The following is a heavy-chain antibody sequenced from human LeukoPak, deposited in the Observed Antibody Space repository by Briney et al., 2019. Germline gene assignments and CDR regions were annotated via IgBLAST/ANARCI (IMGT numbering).Heavy chain of an antibody. Sequence: PGGSLRLSCAASGFTVSSNYMSWVRQAPGKGLEWVSVIYSGGSTHYADSVKGRFTISRDNSKNTLYLQMNSLRAEDTAVYYCARDWDPLSGWYYYYGMDVWGQGTTVTVSS. CDR1: GFTVSSNY. V-gene: IGHV3-66*01. D-gene: IGHD6-19*01. CDR2: IYSGGST. J-gene: IGHJ6*02. CDR3: ARDWDPLSGWYYYYGMDV.